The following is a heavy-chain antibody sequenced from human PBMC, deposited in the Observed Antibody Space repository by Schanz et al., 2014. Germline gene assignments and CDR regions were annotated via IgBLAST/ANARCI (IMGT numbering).Heavy chain of an antibody. V-gene: IGHV3-30*03. CDR1: GFPFSSHG. CDR3: AREAKWGQWYFDL. Sequence: QVQLVESGGGVVQPGRSLTLSCAASGFPFSSHGMHWVRQAPAKGLEWVAVVGDTGTTKFYADSVKGRLTVSRDNSEXTVYLDVHSLRSXXTAMDYCAREAKWGQWYFDLWGRGSLVTVSS. CDR2: VGDTGTTK. J-gene: IGHJ2*01. D-gene: IGHD1-26*01.